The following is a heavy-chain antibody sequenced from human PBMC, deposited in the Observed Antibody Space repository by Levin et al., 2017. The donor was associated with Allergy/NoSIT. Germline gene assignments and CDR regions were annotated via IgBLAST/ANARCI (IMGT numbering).Heavy chain of an antibody. D-gene: IGHD1-1*01. CDR3: ARFTGMNWYFDL. CDR1: GFTFSSYS. Sequence: GGSLRLSCAASGFTFSSYSMNWVRQAPGKGLEWVSSITTTSSYKYYTDSVKGRFTISRDNAKNSLYLQMNSLRVEDTAVYSCARFTGMNWYFDLWGRGTLVTVSS. CDR2: ITTTSSYK. J-gene: IGHJ2*01. V-gene: IGHV3-21*01.